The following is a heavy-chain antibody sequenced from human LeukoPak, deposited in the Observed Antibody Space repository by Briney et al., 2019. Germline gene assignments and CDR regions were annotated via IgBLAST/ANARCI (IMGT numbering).Heavy chain of an antibody. V-gene: IGHV3-30-3*01. CDR1: GFTLSSYA. CDR2: ISYDGSNK. CDR3: ARAAYGSGSSPADY. J-gene: IGHJ4*02. D-gene: IGHD3-10*01. Sequence: PGGSLRLSCAASGFTLSSYAMHWVRQAPGKGLEWVAVISYDGSNKYYADSVKGRFTISRDNSKNTLYLQMNSLRAEDTAVYYCARAAYGSGSSPADYWGQGTLVTVSS.